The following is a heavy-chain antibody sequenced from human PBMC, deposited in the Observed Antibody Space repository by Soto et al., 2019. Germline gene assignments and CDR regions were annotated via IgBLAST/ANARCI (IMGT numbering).Heavy chain of an antibody. J-gene: IGHJ6*02. CDR2: LDPEDGET. D-gene: IGHD2-15*01. CDR3: ATCVVVVGATRLVYYYGMDV. V-gene: IGHV1-24*01. CDR1: GYTLTELS. Sequence: GASVKVSCKVSGYTLTELSMHWVRQAPGKGLEWMGGLDPEDGETIYAQKFQGRVTMTEDTSTDTAYMELSSLRSEDTAVYYCATCVVVVGATRLVYYYGMDVWGQGTTVTVSS.